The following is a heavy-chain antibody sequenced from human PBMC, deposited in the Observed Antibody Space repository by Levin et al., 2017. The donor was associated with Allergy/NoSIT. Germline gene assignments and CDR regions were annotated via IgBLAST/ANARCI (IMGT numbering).Heavy chain of an antibody. J-gene: IGHJ4*02. Sequence: SQTLSLTCTVSGDSITSTSYYWSWIRQPPGKGLEWIGTLYYPGTTWYNASLKSRVTISVDTAKKHFSLKLSSVTAADTAVYYCARHEHFPFFAYWGQGTLVTVSS. D-gene: IGHD1/OR15-1a*01. CDR1: GDSITSTSYY. CDR2: LYYPGTT. CDR3: ARHEHFPFFAY. V-gene: IGHV4-39*01.